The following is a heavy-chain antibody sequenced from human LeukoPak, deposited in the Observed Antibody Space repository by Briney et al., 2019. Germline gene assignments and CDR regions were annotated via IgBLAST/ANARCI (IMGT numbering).Heavy chain of an antibody. Sequence: GGSLRLSCAASGFTFSSYSMNWVRQAPGKGLEWVSSISSSSSYIYYADSVKGRFTISRDNAKNSLYLQMNSLRTEDTAVYYCASGIQLWLSDYWGQGTLVTVSS. CDR2: ISSSSSYI. CDR1: GFTFSSYS. J-gene: IGHJ4*02. CDR3: ASGIQLWLSDY. V-gene: IGHV3-21*01. D-gene: IGHD5-18*01.